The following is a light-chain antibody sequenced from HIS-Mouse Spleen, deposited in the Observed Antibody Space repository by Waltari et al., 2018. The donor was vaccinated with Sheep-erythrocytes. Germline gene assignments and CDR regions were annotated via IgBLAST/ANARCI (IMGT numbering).Light chain of an antibody. CDR2: GNS. CDR3: CSYAGSSTPWV. Sequence: QSVLTQPPSVSGAPGQRVTIPCPGSSPNIGAGYAVHWYQQLPGTAPKLLIYGNSNRPSGVSNRFSGSKSGNTASLTISGLQAEDEADYYCCSYAGSSTPWVFGGGTKLTVL. CDR1: SPNIGAGYA. J-gene: IGLJ3*02. V-gene: IGLV1-40*01.